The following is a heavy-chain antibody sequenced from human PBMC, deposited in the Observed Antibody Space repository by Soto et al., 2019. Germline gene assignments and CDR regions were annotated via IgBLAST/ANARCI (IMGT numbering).Heavy chain of an antibody. CDR1: GGSFSGYY. J-gene: IGHJ5*02. CDR3: ARGFRVGVHSTFDP. Sequence: PSETLSLTCAVYGGSFSGYYWSWIRQPPGKGLEWIGEINHSGSTNYNPSLKSRVTISVDTSKNQFSLKLSSVTAADTAVYYCARGFRVGVHSTFDPWGQGTLVTVSS. V-gene: IGHV4-34*01. CDR2: INHSGST. D-gene: IGHD1-26*01.